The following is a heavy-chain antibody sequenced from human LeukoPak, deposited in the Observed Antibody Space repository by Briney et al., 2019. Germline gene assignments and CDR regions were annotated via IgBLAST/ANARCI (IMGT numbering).Heavy chain of an antibody. CDR1: GFAFSSYS. D-gene: IGHD2-2*03. Sequence: PGGSLRLSCAASGFAFSSYSMNWVRQAPGKGLEWISSISSSSTYIHYADSLKGRFTISRDNAQNSLYLQLNSLRAEDTAVYYCARVDGYCSSTGCYLYYFNYWGQGTLITVSS. CDR3: ARVDGYCSSTGCYLYYFNY. V-gene: IGHV3-21*01. CDR2: ISSSSTYI. J-gene: IGHJ4*02.